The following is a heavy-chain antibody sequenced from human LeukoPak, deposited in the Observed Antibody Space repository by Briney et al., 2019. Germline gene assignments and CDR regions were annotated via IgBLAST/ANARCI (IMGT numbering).Heavy chain of an antibody. V-gene: IGHV1-18*01. J-gene: IGHJ3*01. CDR1: GSTFSNYD. Sequence: GPSVKVSCKSSGSTFSNYDIYWVRQAPGQGLEFMGWISAYNGDTRSAQVLQGRFTVTTDTSTSTAYMELRSLTYDDTAVYYCARAGYCGDAGCRGGSAFDVWGQGTMVTVSS. CDR2: ISAYNGDT. D-gene: IGHD2-21*01. CDR3: ARAGYCGDAGCRGGSAFDV.